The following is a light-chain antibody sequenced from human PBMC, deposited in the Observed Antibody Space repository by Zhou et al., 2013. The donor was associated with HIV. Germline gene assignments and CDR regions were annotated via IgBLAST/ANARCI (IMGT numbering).Light chain of an antibody. CDR2: GAS. CDR3: QHYGSSPPYT. V-gene: IGKV3-20*01. CDR1: QSVSSN. Sequence: EVVMTQSPATLSVSPGERVTLSCRASQSVSSNLAWYQQKPGQAPRLLIHGASSRAAGIPDRFSGRGSGTDFTLTISRVEPEDFAVYYCQHYGSSPPYTFGQGTKLEIK. J-gene: IGKJ2*01.